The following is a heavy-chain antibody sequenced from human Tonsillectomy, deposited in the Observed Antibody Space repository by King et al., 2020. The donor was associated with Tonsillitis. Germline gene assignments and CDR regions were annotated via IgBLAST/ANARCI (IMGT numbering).Heavy chain of an antibody. D-gene: IGHD5-18*01. CDR3: ARAMGGDTALAHTTLDY. V-gene: IGHV1-46*01. CDR1: GYTFTSYY. CDR2: INPSGGST. J-gene: IGHJ4*02. Sequence: VQLVESGAEVKKPGASVKVSCKASGYTFTSYYMHWVRQAPGQGLEWMGIINPSGGSTSYSQKFQGRVTMTRDTSTSTVFMELSSLRSEDTAVYYCARAMGGDTALAHTTLDYWGQGTLVTASS.